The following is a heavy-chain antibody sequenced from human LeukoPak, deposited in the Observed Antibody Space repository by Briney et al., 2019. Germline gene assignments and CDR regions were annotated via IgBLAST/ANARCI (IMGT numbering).Heavy chain of an antibody. CDR1: GGSIGSSSYY. CDR2: IYYSGST. Sequence: SETLSLTCTVSGGSIGSSSYYWGWIRQPPGKGLEWIGSIYYSGSTYYNPSLKSRVTISVDTSKNQFSLKLSSVTAADTAVYYCARGRGITIFGVHFDYWGQGTLVTVSS. J-gene: IGHJ4*02. D-gene: IGHD3-3*01. V-gene: IGHV4-39*07. CDR3: ARGRGITIFGVHFDY.